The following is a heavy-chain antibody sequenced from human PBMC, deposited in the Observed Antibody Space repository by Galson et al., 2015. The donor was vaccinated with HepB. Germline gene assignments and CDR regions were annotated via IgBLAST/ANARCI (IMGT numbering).Heavy chain of an antibody. CDR3: ATEVGYYDILTGYPRSYYYGMDV. CDR1: GYTLTELS. CDR2: FDPEDGET. Sequence: SVKVSCKVSGYTLTELSMHWVRQAPGKGLEWMGGFDPEDGETIYAQKFQGRVTMTEDTSTDTAYMELSSLRSEDTAVYYCATEVGYYDILTGYPRSYYYGMDVWGQGTTVTVSS. J-gene: IGHJ6*02. D-gene: IGHD3-9*01. V-gene: IGHV1-24*01.